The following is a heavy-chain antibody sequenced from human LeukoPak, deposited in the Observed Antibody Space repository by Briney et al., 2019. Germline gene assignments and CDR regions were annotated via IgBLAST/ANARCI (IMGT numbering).Heavy chain of an antibody. J-gene: IGHJ5*02. CDR1: GDSISSSPYY. D-gene: IGHD4-17*01. CDR2: IYYSGST. CDR3: ARHDYGASQANWFDP. Sequence: PSETLSPTCIVSGDSISSSPYYWGWIRQPLGKGLEWIGNIYYSGSTYYNPSLKSRVTISVDTSKNQSSLRLSSVTAADTAVYYCARHDYGASQANWFDPWGQGTLVTVSS. V-gene: IGHV4-39*01.